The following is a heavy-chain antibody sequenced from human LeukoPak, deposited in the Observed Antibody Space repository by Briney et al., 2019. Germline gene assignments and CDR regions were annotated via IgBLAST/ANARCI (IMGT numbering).Heavy chain of an antibody. V-gene: IGHV4-34*01. CDR3: ARQFYTAIVLFWFDP. CDR2: INHSGRT. CDR1: GGSFSGYY. Sequence: SETLSLTCAVYGGSFSGYYWSWIRQPPGKGLGWIGEINHSGRTNYNPSLESRVTIAIDTSKIQFSLKLNSVTAADTAVYYCARQFYTAIVLFWFDPWGLGTLVTVSS. D-gene: IGHD5-18*01. J-gene: IGHJ5*02.